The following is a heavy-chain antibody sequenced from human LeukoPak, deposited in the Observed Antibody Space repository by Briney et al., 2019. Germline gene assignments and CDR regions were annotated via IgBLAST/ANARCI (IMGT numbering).Heavy chain of an antibody. V-gene: IGHV1-2*02. CDR1: GYTFTGYY. Sequence: ASVKVSCKASGYTFTGYYIHWVRQAPGQGLEWMGWINPNSGGTNYAQKFQGRATMTRDTSISTAYMELSRLRSDDTAVYYCARRFSIVAGVSYNYYYMDVWGKGTTVTVSS. J-gene: IGHJ6*03. CDR2: INPNSGGT. D-gene: IGHD6-13*01. CDR3: ARRFSIVAGVSYNYYYMDV.